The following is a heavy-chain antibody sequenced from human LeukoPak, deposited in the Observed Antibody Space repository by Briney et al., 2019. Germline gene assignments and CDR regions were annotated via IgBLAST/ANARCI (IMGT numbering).Heavy chain of an antibody. CDR2: IYYSGST. CDR1: GGSISSSSYY. CDR3: ARGKRGYGSGSYRGSYGMDV. J-gene: IGHJ6*02. Sequence: SQTMSLTCTVYGGSISSSSYYWGWIRQPPGKGLEWIGSIYYSGSTYYNPSLKSRVTISVDTSKNQFSLKLSSVTAADTAAYYCARGKRGYGSGSYRGSYGMDVWGQGTTVTVSS. V-gene: IGHV4-39*07. D-gene: IGHD3-10*01.